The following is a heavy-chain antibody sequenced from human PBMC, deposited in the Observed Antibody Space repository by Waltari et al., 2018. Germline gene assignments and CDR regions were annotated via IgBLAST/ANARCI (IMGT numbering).Heavy chain of an antibody. D-gene: IGHD4-17*01. J-gene: IGHJ4*02. Sequence: QVQLQESGPGLVKPSQTLSLTCTVSGGSISSGDYYWSWIRQPPGKGLEWIGYIYDSGRTYYNPSLKSRVTISVDTSKNQFSLKLSSVTAADTAVYYCARTTVTRLRLDYWGQGTLVTVSS. CDR1: GGSISSGDYY. CDR2: IYDSGRT. V-gene: IGHV4-30-4*08. CDR3: ARTTVTRLRLDY.